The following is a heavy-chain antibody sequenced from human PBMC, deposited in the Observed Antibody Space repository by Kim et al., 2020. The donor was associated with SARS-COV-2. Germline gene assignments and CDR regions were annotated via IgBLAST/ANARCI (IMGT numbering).Heavy chain of an antibody. J-gene: IGHJ5*02. CDR3: AGRGAERQLSA. CDR1: GDSVSSKTAA. D-gene: IGHD6-13*01. V-gene: IGHV6-1*01. CDR2: TYYRSKWIN. Sequence: SQTLSLTCAISGDSVSSKTAASNWIRQSPSRGLEWLGRTYYRSKWINDYAISVKGRITINADTSKNQFSLHLNSVTPEDTAVYYCAGRGAERQLSAWGQGTLVTVSS.